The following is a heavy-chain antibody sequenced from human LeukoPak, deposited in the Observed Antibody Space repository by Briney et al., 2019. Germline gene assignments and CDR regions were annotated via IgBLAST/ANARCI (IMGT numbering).Heavy chain of an antibody. Sequence: PSETLSLTCAVYGGSFSGYYWSWIRQPPGKGLEWIGEINHSGSTNYNPSLKSRVTISVDTSKNQFSLKLSSVTAADTAVYYCARDGAGAADYWGQGTLVTVSS. CDR3: ARDGAGAADY. CDR1: GGSFSGYY. D-gene: IGHD1-26*01. CDR2: INHSGST. J-gene: IGHJ4*02. V-gene: IGHV4-34*01.